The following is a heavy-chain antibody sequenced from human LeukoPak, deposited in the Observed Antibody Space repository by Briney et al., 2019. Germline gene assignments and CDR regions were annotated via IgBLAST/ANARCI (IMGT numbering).Heavy chain of an antibody. Sequence: GGSLRLSCAASGFTFSSYSMNWVRQAPGKGLEWVSYISSSSSTIYYADSVKGRFTISRDNAKNSLYLQMNSLRDEDTAVYYCARGGTAMVTSWFSDYWGQGTLVTVSS. CDR3: ARGGTAMVTSWFSDY. D-gene: IGHD5-18*01. CDR1: GFTFSSYS. CDR2: ISSSSSTI. V-gene: IGHV3-48*02. J-gene: IGHJ4*02.